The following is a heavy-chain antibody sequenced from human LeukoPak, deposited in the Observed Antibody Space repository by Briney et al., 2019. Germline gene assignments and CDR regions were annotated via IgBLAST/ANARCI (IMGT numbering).Heavy chain of an antibody. CDR2: IYYSGST. V-gene: IGHV4-39*01. D-gene: IGHD4-23*01. Sequence: GSLRLSCAASGFTFSIYSMNWVRQSPGKGLEWIGTIYYSGSTYYNPSLKSRVTISVDTSQNQFSLKLSSVTAADTSVYYCARQAVITRVDYWGQGTLVTVSS. CDR1: GFTFSIYS. CDR3: ARQAVITRVDY. J-gene: IGHJ4*02.